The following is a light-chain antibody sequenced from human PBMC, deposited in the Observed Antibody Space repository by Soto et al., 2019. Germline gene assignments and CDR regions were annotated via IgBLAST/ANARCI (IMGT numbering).Light chain of an antibody. CDR2: DVS. Sequence: QSVLTQPASVSGSPGQSITISCSGTNSDVGDYNLVSWYQQRPGEAPKLVIFDVSNRPSGVSDRFSGSKSGNTASLTISGLQAEDEGDYFCCSYSPDTTLYVFGSGTQLTVL. CDR1: NSDVGDYNL. V-gene: IGLV2-14*01. CDR3: CSYSPDTTLYV. J-gene: IGLJ1*01.